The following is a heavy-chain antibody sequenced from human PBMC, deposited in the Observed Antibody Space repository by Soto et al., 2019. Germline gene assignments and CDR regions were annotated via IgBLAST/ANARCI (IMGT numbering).Heavy chain of an antibody. D-gene: IGHD6-19*01. CDR2: ISSSSSYI. CDR3: ARGGGGSGWLMETRRSSRYFDY. J-gene: IGHJ4*02. V-gene: IGHV3-21*01. CDR1: GFTFSSYS. Sequence: EVQLVESGGGLVKPGGSLRLSCAASGFTFSSYSMNWVRQAPGKGLEWVSAISSSSSYIYYADSVKGRFTISRDNAKKSRYLQMNSLSAEDTAVYYCARGGGGSGWLMETRRSSRYFDYWGQGTLVTVSS.